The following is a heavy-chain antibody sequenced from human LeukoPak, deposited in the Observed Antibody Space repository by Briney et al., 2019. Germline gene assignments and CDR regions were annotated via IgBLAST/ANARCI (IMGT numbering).Heavy chain of an antibody. J-gene: IGHJ4*02. Sequence: SETLSLTCAVYGGSFSGYYWSWIRQPPGKGLEWIGEINHSGSTNYNPSLKSRVTISVDTSKNQFSLKLSSVTAADTAVYYCARDSSGYYRIFDYWGQGTLVTVSS. D-gene: IGHD3-22*01. CDR3: ARDSSGYYRIFDY. CDR1: GGSFSGYY. CDR2: INHSGST. V-gene: IGHV4-34*01.